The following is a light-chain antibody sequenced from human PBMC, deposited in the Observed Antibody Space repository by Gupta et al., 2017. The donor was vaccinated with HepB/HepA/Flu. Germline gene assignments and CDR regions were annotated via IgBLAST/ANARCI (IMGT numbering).Light chain of an antibody. Sequence: EIVLTQSPGTLSLSPGERATLSCRASQSVSSSYLAWYQQKPGQAPRLLIYGASSRATGIPDRFSGSGSGTDFTLTISRLEPVDFAVYYCQQYGSSPWKFGQGTKVEIK. J-gene: IGKJ1*01. CDR3: QQYGSSPWK. CDR1: QSVSSSY. CDR2: GAS. V-gene: IGKV3-20*01.